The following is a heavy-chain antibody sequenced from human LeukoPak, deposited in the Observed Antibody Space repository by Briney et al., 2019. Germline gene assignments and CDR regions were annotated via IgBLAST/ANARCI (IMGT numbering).Heavy chain of an antibody. CDR2: LSASGGTT. V-gene: IGHV3-23*01. CDR3: AKEPREYCSSTSCPNWIDP. CDR1: GFMFSSYA. J-gene: IGHJ5*02. Sequence: GGSLRLSCAASGFMFSSYAMSWVRQAPGKGLEWVSALSASGGTTYYADSVKGRFTISRDNSKNTLYLQMSSLRAEDTAIYYCAKEPREYCSSTSCPNWIDPWGQGTLVTVSS. D-gene: IGHD2-2*01.